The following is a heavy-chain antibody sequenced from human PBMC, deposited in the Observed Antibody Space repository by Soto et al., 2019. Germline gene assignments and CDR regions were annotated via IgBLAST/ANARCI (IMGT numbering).Heavy chain of an antibody. D-gene: IGHD6-13*01. CDR2: INPSGGST. Sequence: QVQLVQSGAEVKKPGASVKVSCKASGYTFTSYYMHWVRQAPGQGLEWMGIINPSGGSTSNAQKVQGRATVTRDTSTSTVYMGLSGLGSEDTAVYYCARVGAAAGTGFDYWGQGTLVTVSS. V-gene: IGHV1-46*03. CDR3: ARVGAAAGTGFDY. J-gene: IGHJ4*02. CDR1: GYTFTSYY.